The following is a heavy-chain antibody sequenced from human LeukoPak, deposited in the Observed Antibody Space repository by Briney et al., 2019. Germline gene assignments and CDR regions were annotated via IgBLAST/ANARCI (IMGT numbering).Heavy chain of an antibody. CDR2: IKSNTDGGTT. CDR3: TPDIQWLIDY. CDR1: GFTFSNAW. V-gene: IGHV3-15*01. D-gene: IGHD6-19*01. J-gene: IGHJ4*02. Sequence: KTGGPLRLSSAASGFTFSNAWMSWVRQAPGEGLEWVGRIKSNTDGGTTASAAPVKGRFTISRDASKKPLYLQMNSLKTEDTAVYDCTPDIQWLIDYWGQGTLVTVSS.